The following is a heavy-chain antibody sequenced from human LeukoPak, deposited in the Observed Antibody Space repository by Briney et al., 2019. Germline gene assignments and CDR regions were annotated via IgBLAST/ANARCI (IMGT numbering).Heavy chain of an antibody. J-gene: IGHJ4*02. V-gene: IGHV3-33*01. CDR1: GFTFSSYG. D-gene: IGHD3-22*01. CDR2: IWYDGSNK. Sequence: GGSLRLSCAASGFTFSSYGMHWVRQAPGKGLEWVAVIWYDGSNKYYADSVKGRFTISRDNSKNTLYLQMSSLRAEDTAVYYCAREGYDSSGYYYYFDYWGQGTLVTVSS. CDR3: AREGYDSSGYYYYFDY.